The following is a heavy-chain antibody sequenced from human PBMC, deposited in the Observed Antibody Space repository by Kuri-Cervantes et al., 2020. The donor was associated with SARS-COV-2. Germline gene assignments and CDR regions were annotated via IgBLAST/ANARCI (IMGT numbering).Heavy chain of an antibody. V-gene: IGHV3-30-3*01. CDR3: AKDLTLGYCSGGSCYYYYYGMDV. J-gene: IGHJ6*02. Sequence: GGSLRLSCAASGFTFSSYAMHWVRQAPGKGLEWVAVISYDGSNKYYADSVKGRFTISRDNSKNTLYLQMNNLRGEDTAVYYCAKDLTLGYCSGGSCYYYYYGMDVWGQGTTVTVSS. CDR2: ISYDGSNK. D-gene: IGHD2-15*01. CDR1: GFTFSSYA.